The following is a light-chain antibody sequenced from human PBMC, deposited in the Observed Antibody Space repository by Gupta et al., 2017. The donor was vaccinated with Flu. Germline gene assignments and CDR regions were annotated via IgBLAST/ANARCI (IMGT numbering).Light chain of an antibody. CDR2: LGS. J-gene: IGKJ4*01. V-gene: IGKV2-28*01. CDR1: QSLLHSNGYSY. Sequence: EIVMTQSPLSLPVTPGAPASIPCRSSQSLLHSNGYSYLDWYLQKPGQSPQLLIYLGSNRASGVPDRFSGSGSGTDFTLKISRVEAEDVGVYYCMQARQTPSRTFGGGTKVEIK. CDR3: MQARQTPSRT.